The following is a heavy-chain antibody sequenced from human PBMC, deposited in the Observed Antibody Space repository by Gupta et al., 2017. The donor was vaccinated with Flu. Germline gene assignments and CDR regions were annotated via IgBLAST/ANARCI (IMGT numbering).Heavy chain of an antibody. CDR1: SMSVTSCD. J-gene: IGHJ4*02. Sequence: SMSVTSCDWGWVRQAPGKRLEWNGSGDYHGSAYYNQSLRSRVTITVDTSKNKYSLKLTSVTAADMAVYYCTLLSSSLPLNYWGQGTLVTVPS. CDR3: TLLSSSLPLNY. V-gene: IGHV4-39*01. CDR2: GDYHGSA.